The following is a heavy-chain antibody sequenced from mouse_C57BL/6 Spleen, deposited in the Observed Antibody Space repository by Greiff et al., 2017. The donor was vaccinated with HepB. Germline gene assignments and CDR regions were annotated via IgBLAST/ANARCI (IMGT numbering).Heavy chain of an antibody. V-gene: IGHV5-17*01. CDR2: ISSGSSTI. Sequence: DVMLVESGGGLVKPGGSLKLSCAASGFTFSDYGMHWVRQAPEKGLEWVAYISSGSSTIYYADTVKGRFTISRDNAKNTLFLQMTSLRSEDTARYYGARGTWDYWGQGTTLTVSS. D-gene: IGHD3-3*01. CDR3: ARGTWDY. CDR1: GFTFSDYG. J-gene: IGHJ2*01.